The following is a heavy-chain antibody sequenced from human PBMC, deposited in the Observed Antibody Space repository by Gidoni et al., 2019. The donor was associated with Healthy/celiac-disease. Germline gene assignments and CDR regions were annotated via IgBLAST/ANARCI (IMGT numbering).Heavy chain of an antibody. Sequence: EVQLVESGGGLVKPGGSLRLSCAASGFPFSSYSMNWVRQAPGKGLEWVSSISSSSSYIYYADSVKGRFTISRDNAKNSLYLQMNSLRAEDTAVYYCAALWFGEFGFGYWGQGTLVTVSS. CDR3: AALWFGEFGFGY. CDR1: GFPFSSYS. V-gene: IGHV3-21*01. CDR2: ISSSSSYI. D-gene: IGHD3-10*01. J-gene: IGHJ4*02.